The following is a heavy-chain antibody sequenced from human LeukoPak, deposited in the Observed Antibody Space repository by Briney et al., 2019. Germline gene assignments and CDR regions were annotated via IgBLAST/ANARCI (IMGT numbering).Heavy chain of an antibody. D-gene: IGHD3-22*01. CDR2: INPSVGST. V-gene: IGHV1-46*01. CDR3: ARDYYYSGGFDPTFDI. Sequence: ASVTVSCKASGYTFTSYGISWVRQAPGQGLEWVGLINPSVGSTTSAQRFQGRVTMTRDTSTNTVYMEMSSLRLEDTAVYYCARDYYYSGGFDPTFDIWGQGTLVTVSS. J-gene: IGHJ4*02. CDR1: GYTFTSYG.